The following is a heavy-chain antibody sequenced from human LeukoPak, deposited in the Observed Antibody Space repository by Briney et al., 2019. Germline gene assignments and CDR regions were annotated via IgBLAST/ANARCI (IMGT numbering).Heavy chain of an antibody. CDR1: GGSISSYY. J-gene: IGHJ2*01. CDR2: IYYSGST. V-gene: IGHV4-59*01. Sequence: SETLSLTCTVSGGSISSYYWSWIRQPPGKGLEWIGYIYYSGSTNYNPSLKSRVTISVDTSKNQFSLKLSSVTAADTAVYYCARDNDWYFDLWGRGTLATVSS. CDR3: ARDNDWYFDL.